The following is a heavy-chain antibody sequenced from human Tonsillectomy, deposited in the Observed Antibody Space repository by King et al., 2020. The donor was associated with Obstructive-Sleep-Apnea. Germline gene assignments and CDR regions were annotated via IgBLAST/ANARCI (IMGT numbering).Heavy chain of an antibody. J-gene: IGHJ5*02. CDR3: ARERAVAGYNWFDP. D-gene: IGHD6-19*01. V-gene: IGHV4-38-2*02. CDR1: GDSITSHYY. Sequence: QLQESGPGLVEPSETLSLTCTVSGDSITSHYYWAWIRQPPGKGLEWIGSIYHSGGGYYSPSLKSRVAMSVDTSKNHFSLTPISVTATDTAMYYCARERAVAGYNWFDPWGQGTLVTVSS. CDR2: IYHSGGG.